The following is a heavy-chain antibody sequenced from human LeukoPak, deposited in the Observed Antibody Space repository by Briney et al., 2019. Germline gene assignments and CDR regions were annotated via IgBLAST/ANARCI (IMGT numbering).Heavy chain of an antibody. CDR2: ISGDGGST. V-gene: IGHV3-43*02. J-gene: IGHJ5*01. Sequence: PGGSLRLSCAASGFIFDDYAMHWVRQAPGKGLEWVSLISGDGGSTYFADSVKGRFTISRDNSKNSLYLQMNSLRTEDTAFYYCAKDSAIVSSSYSYNWFDFWGQGTLVTVSS. CDR3: AKDSAIVSSSYSYNWFDF. D-gene: IGHD3-22*01. CDR1: GFIFDDYA.